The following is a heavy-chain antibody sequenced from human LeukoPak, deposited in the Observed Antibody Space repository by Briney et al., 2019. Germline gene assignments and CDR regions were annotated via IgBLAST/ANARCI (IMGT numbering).Heavy chain of an antibody. D-gene: IGHD3-16*01. CDR2: ISYDGSNG. J-gene: IGHJ4*02. CDR1: GFTFSSYG. CDR3: AKESGGGGNYFDY. Sequence: GGSLRLSCAASGFTFSSYGMHWVRQAPGKGLEWVAVISYDGSNGYYADSVKGRFTISRDNSKNTLYLQMNSLRAEDAAVYYCAKESGGGGNYFDYWGQGTLVTVSS. V-gene: IGHV3-30*18.